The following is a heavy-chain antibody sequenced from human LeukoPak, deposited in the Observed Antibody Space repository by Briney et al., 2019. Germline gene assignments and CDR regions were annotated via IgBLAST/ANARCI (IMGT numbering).Heavy chain of an antibody. D-gene: IGHD1-26*01. CDR2: ISRSGDTI. CDR1: GFTFSRYE. V-gene: IGHV3-48*03. Sequence: GGSLRLSCAASGFTFSRYEMNWVRQAPGKGLEWVSYISRSGDTIYFADSVKGRFTISRDNAKNSLYLQMSSLRAEDTAVYYCARGDHVGYFLDYWGQGTLVTVSS. J-gene: IGHJ4*02. CDR3: ARGDHVGYFLDY.